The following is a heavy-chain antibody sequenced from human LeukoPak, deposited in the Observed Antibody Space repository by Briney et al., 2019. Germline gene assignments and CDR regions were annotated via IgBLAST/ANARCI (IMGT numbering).Heavy chain of an antibody. CDR1: GFXFSSYA. J-gene: IGHJ4*02. CDR2: ISGSGGST. V-gene: IGHV3-23*01. Sequence: GGSLRLSCAASGFXFSSYAMSWVRQAPGKGLEWVSAISGSGGSTYYADSVKGRFTISRDNSKNTLYLQMNSLRAEDTAVYYCAKESGYSSGWTIDYWGQGTLVTVSS. CDR3: AKESGYSSGWTIDY. D-gene: IGHD6-19*01.